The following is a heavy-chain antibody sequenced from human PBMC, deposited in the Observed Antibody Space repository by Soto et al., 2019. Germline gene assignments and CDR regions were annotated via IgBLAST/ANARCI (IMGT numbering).Heavy chain of an antibody. CDR1: GYSFTSNW. CDR2: INPADSDI. V-gene: IGHV5-51*01. J-gene: IGHJ4*02. D-gene: IGHD3-16*01. Sequence: GESLKISCQGSGYSFTSNWIGWVRQMPGKGLEWMGIINPADSDIKYSPSFQGQVAISADKSIGTAYLQWSSLKASDTAMYYCARHQRDDASRKIDCWGQGTLVTVSS. CDR3: ARHQRDDASRKIDC.